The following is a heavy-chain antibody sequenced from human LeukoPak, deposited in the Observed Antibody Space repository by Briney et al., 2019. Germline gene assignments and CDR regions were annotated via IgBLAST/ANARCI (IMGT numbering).Heavy chain of an antibody. J-gene: IGHJ5*02. Sequence: GASVKVSCKASGYTFTGYYMHWVRQAPGQGLEWMGWINPNSGGTNYAQKFQGRVTTTRDTSISTAYMELSRLRSDDTAVYYCATTSSDVLRYFDWLRHDYNWFDPWGQGTLVTVSS. V-gene: IGHV1-2*02. D-gene: IGHD3-9*01. CDR3: ATTSSDVLRYFDWLRHDYNWFDP. CDR2: INPNSGGT. CDR1: GYTFTGYY.